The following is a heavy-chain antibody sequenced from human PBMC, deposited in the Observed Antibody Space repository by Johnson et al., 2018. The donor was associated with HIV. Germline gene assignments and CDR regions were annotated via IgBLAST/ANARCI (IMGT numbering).Heavy chain of an antibody. J-gene: IGHJ3*02. Sequence: VQLVESGGGFVQPGGSLRLSCADSGFTFSTYAMHWVRQAPGKGLEYVSGVSSNGGKTYYANSVKGRFTISRDNSKNTLYLQMNSLKAEDTAVYYCVSSGCQRCAFDIWGQGTMVTVSS. CDR1: GFTFSTYA. CDR2: VSSNGGKT. D-gene: IGHD6-19*01. CDR3: VSSGCQRCAFDI. V-gene: IGHV3-64*01.